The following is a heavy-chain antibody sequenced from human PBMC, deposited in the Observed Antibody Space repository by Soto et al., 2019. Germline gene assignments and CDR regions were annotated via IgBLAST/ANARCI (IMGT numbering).Heavy chain of an antibody. CDR3: AKEYGSTWIDH. D-gene: IGHD6-13*01. CDR2: MSYDGTKE. V-gene: IGHV3-30*18. CDR1: GFTFSTYG. J-gene: IGHJ4*02. Sequence: PGGSLRLSCAASGFTFSTYGMHWVRQAPGKGLEWVAAMSYDGTKEYYADSVKGRFTISRDNSRNTLFLQLNSLRAEDTAVYYCAKEYGSTWIDHWGQG.